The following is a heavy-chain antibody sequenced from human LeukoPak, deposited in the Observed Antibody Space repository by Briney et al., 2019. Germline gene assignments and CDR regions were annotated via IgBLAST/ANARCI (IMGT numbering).Heavy chain of an antibody. Sequence: PSETLSLTCAVYGGSFSGYYWSWIRQPPGKGLEWIGEINHSGSTNYNPSLKSRVTISVDTSKNQFSLKLSSVTAADTAVYYCARLGRKRYCSSTSCYGGSGSYYLDYWGQGTLVTVSS. CDR2: INHSGST. V-gene: IGHV4-34*01. CDR3: ARLGRKRYCSSTSCYGGSGSYYLDY. D-gene: IGHD2-2*01. CDR1: GGSFSGYY. J-gene: IGHJ4*02.